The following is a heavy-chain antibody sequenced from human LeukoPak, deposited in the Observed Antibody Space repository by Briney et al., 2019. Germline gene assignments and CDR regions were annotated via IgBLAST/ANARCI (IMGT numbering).Heavy chain of an antibody. Sequence: PSETLSLTCTVSGGSISSYYWSWIRQPPGKGLEWIGYIYYSGSTNYNPSPKSRVTISVDTSKNQFSLKLSSVTAADTAVYYCARNTVTTSSAFDIWGQGTMVTVSS. CDR2: IYYSGST. D-gene: IGHD4-17*01. CDR1: GGSISSYY. V-gene: IGHV4-59*01. J-gene: IGHJ3*02. CDR3: ARNTVTTSSAFDI.